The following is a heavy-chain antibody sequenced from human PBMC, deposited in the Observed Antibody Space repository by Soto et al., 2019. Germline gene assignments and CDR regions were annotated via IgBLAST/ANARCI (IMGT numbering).Heavy chain of an antibody. J-gene: IGHJ4*02. CDR2: INPNSGGT. Sequence: ASVKVSCKASGYTFTGYYMHWVRQAPGQGLEWMGWINPNSGGTNYAQKFQGWVTMTRDTSISTAYMELSRLRSDDTAVYYCARGMYYYDSSGRTDDWGQGTLVTVDS. V-gene: IGHV1-2*04. CDR1: GYTFTGYY. CDR3: ARGMYYYDSSGRTDD. D-gene: IGHD3-22*01.